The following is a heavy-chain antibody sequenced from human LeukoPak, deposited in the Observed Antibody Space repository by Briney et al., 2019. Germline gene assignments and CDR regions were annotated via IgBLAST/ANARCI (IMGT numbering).Heavy chain of an antibody. CDR2: ISSGSSPI. D-gene: IGHD1-26*01. Sequence: SGGSLRLSCAASGFTFSSYSMNWVRQAPGKGLEWVSYISSGSSPIYYTDSVKGRFTISRDNAKNSLYLQMNSLRAEDTAMYFCARGSGSQSLGFDSWGQGTLVTVSS. CDR1: GFTFSSYS. J-gene: IGHJ4*02. CDR3: ARGSGSQSLGFDS. V-gene: IGHV3-48*01.